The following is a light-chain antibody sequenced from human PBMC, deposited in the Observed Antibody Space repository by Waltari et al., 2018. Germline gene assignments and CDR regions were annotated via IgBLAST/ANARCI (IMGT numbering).Light chain of an antibody. CDR3: SAYAGGNKIF. V-gene: IGLV2-8*01. J-gene: IGLJ1*01. Sequence: QSALTQPPSASGSPGQSVTISCTGTSSDVGSFSFFSWYQQHPGKAPKLIIYEVSKRPSGVPDRFSGSKSGNTASLTVSGLQSEDEADYYCSAYAGGNKIFFGIGTKVTVL. CDR2: EVS. CDR1: SSDVGSFSF.